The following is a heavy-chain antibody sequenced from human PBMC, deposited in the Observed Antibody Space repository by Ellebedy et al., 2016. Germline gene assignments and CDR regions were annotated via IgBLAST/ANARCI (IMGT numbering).Heavy chain of an antibody. CDR1: GGSISSGGYY. CDR2: IYYSGST. V-gene: IGHV4-30-4*08. CDR3: ASAFYGDYGDWAFDI. J-gene: IGHJ3*02. D-gene: IGHD4-17*01. Sequence: SETLSLXXTVSGGSISSGGYYWSWIRQHPGKGLEWIGYIYYSGSTYYNPSLKSRVTISVDTSKNQFSLKLSSVTAADTAVYYCASAFYGDYGDWAFDIWGQGTMVTVSS.